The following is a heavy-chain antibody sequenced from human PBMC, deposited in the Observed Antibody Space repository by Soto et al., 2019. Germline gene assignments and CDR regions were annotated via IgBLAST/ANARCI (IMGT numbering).Heavy chain of an antibody. CDR3: ARGLKYGAANYYIFAY. Sequence: GASVKVSCKASGYPFTTYDINWVRQATGQGLEWMGWMNPNSGNTGYAQEFQGRAAMTRDTSISTAYLELSSLRSDDTAVYYCARGLKYGAANYYIFAYSGRRAPVTVSS. D-gene: IGHD3-10*01. CDR2: MNPNSGNT. V-gene: IGHV1-8*01. CDR1: GYPFTTYD. J-gene: IGHJ4*02.